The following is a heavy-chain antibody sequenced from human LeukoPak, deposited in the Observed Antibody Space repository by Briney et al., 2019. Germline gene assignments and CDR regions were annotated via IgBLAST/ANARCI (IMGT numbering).Heavy chain of an antibody. CDR2: IYTSGST. CDR1: GGSISSYY. V-gene: IGHV4-4*07. J-gene: IGHJ6*02. D-gene: IGHD3-22*01. CDR3: ARDSYDSSGYYLQAYYYYGMDV. Sequence: SETLSLTCTVSGGSISSYYWSWIRRPAGKGLEWIGRIYTSGSTNYNPSLKSRVTMSVDTSKNQFSLKLSSVTAADTAVYYCARDSYDSSGYYLQAYYYYGMDVWGQGTTVTVSS.